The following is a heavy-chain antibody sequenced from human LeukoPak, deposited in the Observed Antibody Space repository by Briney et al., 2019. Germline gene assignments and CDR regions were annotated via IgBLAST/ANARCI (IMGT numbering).Heavy chain of an antibody. J-gene: IGHJ4*02. CDR1: GFTFDDYA. CDR3: AKEDRRGRHFDY. CDR2: ISWNSGSI. D-gene: IGHD3-16*01. V-gene: IGHV3-9*01. Sequence: GGSLRLSCAASGFTFDDYAMHWVRQAPGKGLEWVSGISWNSGSIGHADPVKGRFTISRDNAKNSLYLQMNSLRAEDTALYYCAKEDRRGRHFDYWGQGTLVTVSS.